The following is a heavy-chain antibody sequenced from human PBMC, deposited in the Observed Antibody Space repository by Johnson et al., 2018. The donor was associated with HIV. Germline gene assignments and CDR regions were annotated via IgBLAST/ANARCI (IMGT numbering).Heavy chain of an antibody. Sequence: VQLVESGGGLVQPGGSLRLSCAASGFTVSSNYMSWVRQAPGKGLEWVSVIYSGGSTYYADSVKGRFTISRDNSRNTLYLQMNSLRTEDTAVYYCAKVRCGGDCLDAFDIWGQGTMVTVSS. J-gene: IGHJ3*02. CDR2: IYSGGST. V-gene: IGHV3-66*01. CDR1: GFTVSSNY. D-gene: IGHD2-21*02. CDR3: AKVRCGGDCLDAFDI.